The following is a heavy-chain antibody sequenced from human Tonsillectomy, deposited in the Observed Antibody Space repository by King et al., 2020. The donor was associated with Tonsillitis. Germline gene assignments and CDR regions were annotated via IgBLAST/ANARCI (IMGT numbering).Heavy chain of an antibody. CDR1: GFTFSAYG. CDR2: ISFDRSNT. CDR3: VRVDEGRVAAAGDY. Sequence: VQLVESGGAVVQPGRSLRLSCAASGFTFSAYGLHWVRQAPGKGLEWMAVISFDRSNTYYADSVNGRFTISRDNSKNTLFLQMNSLRPEDTAVYYCVRVDEGRVAAAGDYWGQGTLVTVSS. V-gene: IGHV3-30*03. D-gene: IGHD6-13*01. J-gene: IGHJ4*02.